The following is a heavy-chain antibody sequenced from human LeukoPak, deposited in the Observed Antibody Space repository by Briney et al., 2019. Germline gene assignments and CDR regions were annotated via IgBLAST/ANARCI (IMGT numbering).Heavy chain of an antibody. V-gene: IGHV1-2*02. CDR2: INPNSGGT. D-gene: IGHD6-6*01. J-gene: IGHJ5*02. Sequence: GASVKVSCKASGYTFTGYYMHWVRQAPGQGLEWMGWINPNSGGTNYAQKFQGRVTMTRDTSISTAYMELSRLRSDDTAVYYCARDPEQLPTNWFDPWGQGTLVTVSS. CDR3: ARDPEQLPTNWFDP. CDR1: GYTFTGYY.